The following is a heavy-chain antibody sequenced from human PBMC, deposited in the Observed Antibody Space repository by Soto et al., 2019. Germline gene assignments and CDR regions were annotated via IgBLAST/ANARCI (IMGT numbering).Heavy chain of an antibody. CDR1: GGSISSYY. J-gene: IGHJ6*03. Sequence: SSETLSLTCTVSGGSISSYYWSWIRQPPGKGLEWIGYIYYSGSTNYNPSLKSRVTISVDTSKNQFSLKLSSVTAADTAVYYCARLGYCSGGSCYLYYYYYMDVWGKGTTVTVSS. V-gene: IGHV4-59*01. D-gene: IGHD2-15*01. CDR3: ARLGYCSGGSCYLYYYYYMDV. CDR2: IYYSGST.